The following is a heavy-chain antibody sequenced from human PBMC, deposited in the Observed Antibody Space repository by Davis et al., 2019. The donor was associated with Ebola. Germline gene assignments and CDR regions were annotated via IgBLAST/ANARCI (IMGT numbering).Heavy chain of an antibody. CDR2: IYYSGST. Sequence: MPGGPLRLSCTISGGSISGYYWNWIRQPPGKGLEWIGNIYYSGSTHYNPSLKSRVTISVDTSKNQFSLMLSSVTAADTAIYYCARQSRNSFDPWGQGTLVTVSS. CDR1: GGSISGYY. CDR3: ARQSRNSFDP. D-gene: IGHD1/OR15-1a*01. J-gene: IGHJ5*02. V-gene: IGHV4-59*08.